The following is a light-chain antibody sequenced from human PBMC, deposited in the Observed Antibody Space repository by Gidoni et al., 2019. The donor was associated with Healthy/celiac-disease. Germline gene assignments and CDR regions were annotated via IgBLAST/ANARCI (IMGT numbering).Light chain of an antibody. J-gene: IGLJ1*01. CDR2: QDS. Sequence: SYELTQPPSVSVSPGQTARITCSGDKLGDKYAFWYQQKPGQSPVLVIYQDSKRPSGIPERLSGSNPGNTSTLTISGTQAMDEADYYCQAWDSSTYVFGTGTKVTV. CDR1: KLGDKY. V-gene: IGLV3-1*01. CDR3: QAWDSSTYV.